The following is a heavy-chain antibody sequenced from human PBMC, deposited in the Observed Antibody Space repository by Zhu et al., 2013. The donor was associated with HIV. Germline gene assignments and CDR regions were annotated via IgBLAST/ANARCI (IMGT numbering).Heavy chain of an antibody. V-gene: IGHV1-3*01. CDR1: GYTFTSYA. D-gene: IGHD5-12*01. J-gene: IGHJ5*02. CDR2: INAGNGNT. CDR3: ARREWLQFWFDP. Sequence: QVQLVQSGAEVKKPGASVKVSCKASGYTFTSYAMHWVRQAPGQRLEWMGWINAGNGNTKYSQKFQGRVTITRDTSASTAYMELSSLRSEDTAVYYCARREWLQFWFDPWGQGTLVTVSS.